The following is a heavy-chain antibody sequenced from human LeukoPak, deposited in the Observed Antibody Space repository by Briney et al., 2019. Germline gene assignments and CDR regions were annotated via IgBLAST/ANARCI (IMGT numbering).Heavy chain of an antibody. CDR1: GYSFTSYW. V-gene: IGHV5-51*01. Sequence: GESPKISCKGSGYSFTSYWIGWVRQMPGKGLEWMGIIYPGDSDTRYSPSFQGQVTISADKSISTAYLQWSSLKASDTAMYYCARRPYYYDSSGLGDAFDIWGQGTMVTVSS. CDR2: IYPGDSDT. D-gene: IGHD3-22*01. CDR3: ARRPYYYDSSGLGDAFDI. J-gene: IGHJ3*02.